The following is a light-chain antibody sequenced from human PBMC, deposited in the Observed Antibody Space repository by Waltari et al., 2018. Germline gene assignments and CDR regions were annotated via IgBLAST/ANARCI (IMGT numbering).Light chain of an antibody. CDR1: QSVSSN. J-gene: IGKJ4*01. CDR2: GAS. CDR3: QQYNNWPPGNT. Sequence: EIVMTQSPATLSVSPEERATISCRASQSVSSNLAWYQQKPGQAPRLLIYGASTRATGIQARFSGSGSGTEFTLTISSLQSEDFAVYYCQQYNNWPPGNTFGGGTKVEIK. V-gene: IGKV3-15*01.